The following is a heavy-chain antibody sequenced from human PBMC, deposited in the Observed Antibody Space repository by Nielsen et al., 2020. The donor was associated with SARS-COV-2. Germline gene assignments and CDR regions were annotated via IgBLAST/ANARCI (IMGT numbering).Heavy chain of an antibody. V-gene: IGHV1-18*01. J-gene: IGHJ2*01. CDR1: GYTFTSYG. D-gene: IGHD6-19*01. CDR3: ARGGWPNWYFDL. CDR2: ISAYNGNT. Sequence: ASVKVSCKASGYTFTSYGISWVRQAPGQGLEWMGWISAYNGNTNYAQKLQGRVTITADESTSTAYMELSSLRSEDTAVYYCARGGWPNWYFDLWGRGTLVTVSS.